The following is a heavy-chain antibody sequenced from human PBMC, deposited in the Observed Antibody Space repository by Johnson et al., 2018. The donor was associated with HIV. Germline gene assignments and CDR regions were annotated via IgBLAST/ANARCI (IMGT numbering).Heavy chain of an antibody. CDR3: AREGGDGYSPSAFDI. CDR2: ISWNSGSI. J-gene: IGHJ3*02. D-gene: IGHD5-24*01. V-gene: IGHV3-9*01. CDR1: GFTFDDYA. Sequence: VQLVASGGGLVQPGRSLRLSCTASGFTFDDYAMHWVRQAPGKGLEWVSGISWNSGSIGYADSVKGRFTISRDNSKNTLYLQMNSLRAEDTAVYYCAREGGDGYSPSAFDIWGQGTMVTVSS.